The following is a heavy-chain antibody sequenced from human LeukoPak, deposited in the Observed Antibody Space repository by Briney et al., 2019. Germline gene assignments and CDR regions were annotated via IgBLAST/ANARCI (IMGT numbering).Heavy chain of an antibody. V-gene: IGHV3-33*01. CDR1: GFTFSSYG. J-gene: IGHJ6*02. CDR2: IWYDGSNK. D-gene: IGHD4-23*01. CDR3: ARGPYYGGPGDYYYGMDV. Sequence: GGPLRLSCAASGFTFSSYGMHWVRQPPGKGLEWVAVIWYDGSNKYCADSVKGRFTISRDNSKNTLYLQMNSLRADDTAVYYCARGPYYGGPGDYYYGMDVWGQGTTVTVSS.